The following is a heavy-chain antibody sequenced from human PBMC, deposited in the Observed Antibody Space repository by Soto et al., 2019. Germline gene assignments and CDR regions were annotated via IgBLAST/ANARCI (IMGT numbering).Heavy chain of an antibody. V-gene: IGHV3-48*03. CDR3: ARAPLYGSGSYYPEPNWFDP. CDR1: GFTFSSYE. D-gene: IGHD3-10*01. J-gene: IGHJ5*02. CDR2: ISSSGSTI. Sequence: GGSLRLSXAASGFTFSSYEMNWVRQAPGKGLEWVSYISSSGSTIYYADSVKGRFTISRDNAKNSLYLQMNSLRAEDTAVYYCARAPLYGSGSYYPEPNWFDPWGQGTLVTVSS.